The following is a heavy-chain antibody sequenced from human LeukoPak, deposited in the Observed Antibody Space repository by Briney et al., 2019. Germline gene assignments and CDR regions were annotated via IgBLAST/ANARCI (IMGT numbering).Heavy chain of an antibody. J-gene: IGHJ4*02. CDR2: INPSGGST. CDR3: ARATWGISGKGLVGGY. Sequence: ASVKVSCKESGYTFTSYSMHWVRQAPGQGLEWMGVINPSGGSTIYAQKFQGRVTMTSDTSTATVHMELSSLTSEDTAVYYCARATWGISGKGLVGGYWGQGTLVTVPS. D-gene: IGHD1-20*01. V-gene: IGHV1-46*01. CDR1: GYTFTSYS.